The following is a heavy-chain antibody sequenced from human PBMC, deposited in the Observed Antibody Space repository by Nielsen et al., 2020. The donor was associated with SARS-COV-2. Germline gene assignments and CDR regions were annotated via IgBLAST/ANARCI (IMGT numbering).Heavy chain of an antibody. V-gene: IGHV1-18*01. CDR1: GYTFTSYG. CDR2: ISAYNGNT. D-gene: IGHD6-19*01. J-gene: IGHJ4*02. Sequence: ASVKVSCKASGYTFTSYGISWVRQAPGQGLEWMGWISAYNGNTNYAQKLQGRVTMTTDTPTSTAYMELRSLRSDDTAVYYCARRVAADFRFDYWGQGTLVTVSS. CDR3: ARRVAADFRFDY.